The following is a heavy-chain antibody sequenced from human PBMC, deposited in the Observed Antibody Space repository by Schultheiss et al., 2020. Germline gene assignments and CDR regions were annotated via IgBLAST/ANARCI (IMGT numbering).Heavy chain of an antibody. D-gene: IGHD5-24*01. V-gene: IGHV1-18*01. CDR2: ISAYNGKT. CDR3: ARGRWLQLGYYMDV. J-gene: IGHJ6*03. Sequence: ASVKVSCKASGYIFIDYGITWVRQAPGHGLDWMGWISAYNGKTKNDQKLQGRVTMTTDTSTSTAYMELRSLRSDDTAVYYCARGRWLQLGYYMDVWGKGTTVTVSS. CDR1: GYIFIDYG.